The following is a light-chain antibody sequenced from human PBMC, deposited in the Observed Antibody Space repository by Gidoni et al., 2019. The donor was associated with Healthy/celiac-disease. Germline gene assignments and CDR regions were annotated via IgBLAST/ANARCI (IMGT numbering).Light chain of an antibody. V-gene: IGKV2-28*01. J-gene: IGKJ2*01. CDR3: MQALQTPPT. CDR1: QSLLHSNGYNY. CDR2: LGS. Sequence: IVMTQSPLSLPVTPGDPASISCRSSQSLLHSNGYNYLDWYLQKPGQSPQLLIYLGSNRASGVPDRFSGSGSGTDFTLKISRVEAEDVGVYYCMQALQTPPTFGQGTKLEIK.